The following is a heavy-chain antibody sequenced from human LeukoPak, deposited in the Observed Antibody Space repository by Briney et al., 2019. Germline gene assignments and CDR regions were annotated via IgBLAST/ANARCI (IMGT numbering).Heavy chain of an antibody. V-gene: IGHV4-61*08. CDR1: GFSLSTRGVC. CDR3: ASSPGRGGDY. Sequence: LTLTFTFSGFSLSTRGVCVSWIRQPPVKGLEWIGYIYYSVSTNYNPSRKSRVTISVDTSKNQFSLKLSSVTAADTAVYYCASSPGRGGDYWGQGTLVTVSS. D-gene: IGHD3-10*01. J-gene: IGHJ4*02. CDR2: IYYSVST.